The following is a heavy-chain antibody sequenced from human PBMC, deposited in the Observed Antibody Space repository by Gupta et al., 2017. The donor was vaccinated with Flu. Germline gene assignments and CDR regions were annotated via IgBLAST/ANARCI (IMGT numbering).Heavy chain of an antibody. V-gene: IGHV1-3*01. Sequence: QVQLVQSGAEVKKPGASVKVSCKASGYTFTSYAMHWVRQAPGQRLEWMGWINAGNGNTKYSQKFQGRVTITRDTSASTAYMELSSLRSEDTAVYYCARDYGDYEDGLDYWGQGTLVTVSS. D-gene: IGHD4-17*01. CDR2: INAGNGNT. J-gene: IGHJ4*02. CDR3: ARDYGDYEDGLDY. CDR1: GYTFTSYA.